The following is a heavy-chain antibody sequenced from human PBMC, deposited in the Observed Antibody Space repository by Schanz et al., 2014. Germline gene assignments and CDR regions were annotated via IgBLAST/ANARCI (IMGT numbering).Heavy chain of an antibody. CDR3: VRDERVISGVWFDP. D-gene: IGHD3-16*02. Sequence: EAQLLESGGGLVQPGGSLRLSCAASGFSFSTYGMTWVRQDPGKGLEWVSSISSSSMYIYQADSMRGRFTISRDNARNTVSLQMNSLRADDTAVYYCVRDERVISGVWFDPWGQGTLVTVSS. J-gene: IGHJ5*02. CDR2: ISSSSMYI. CDR1: GFSFSTYG. V-gene: IGHV3-21*02.